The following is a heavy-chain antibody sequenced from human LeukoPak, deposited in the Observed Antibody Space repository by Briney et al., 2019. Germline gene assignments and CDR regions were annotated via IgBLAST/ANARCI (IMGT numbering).Heavy chain of an antibody. CDR3: ARQGYYGSGSSDY. J-gene: IGHJ4*02. CDR1: GGSISSSSYY. Sequence: PSETLSLTCTDSGGSISSSSYYWGWIRQPPGKGLEWIGSIYYSGSTYYNPSLKSRVTISVDTSKNQFSLKLSSVTAADTAVYYCARQGYYGSGSSDYWGQGTLVTVSS. D-gene: IGHD3-10*01. V-gene: IGHV4-39*01. CDR2: IYYSGST.